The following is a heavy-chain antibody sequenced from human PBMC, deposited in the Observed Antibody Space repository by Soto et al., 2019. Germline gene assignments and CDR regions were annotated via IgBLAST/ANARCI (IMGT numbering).Heavy chain of an antibody. D-gene: IGHD6-19*01. CDR3: ARDSRQVAVAGIPDYFDY. Sequence: QVQLVQSGAEVKKPGASVKVSCKASGYTFTSYGISWVRQAPGQGLEWMGWISAYNGNTNYAQKLQGRVTMTTDTSTSTAYMEPRSLRSDDTAVYYCARDSRQVAVAGIPDYFDYWGQGTLVTVSS. V-gene: IGHV1-18*01. J-gene: IGHJ4*02. CDR1: GYTFTSYG. CDR2: ISAYNGNT.